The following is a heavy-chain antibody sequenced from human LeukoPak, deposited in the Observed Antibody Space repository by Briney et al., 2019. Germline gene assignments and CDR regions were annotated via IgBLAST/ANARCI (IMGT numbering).Heavy chain of an antibody. D-gene: IGHD3-10*01. V-gene: IGHV1-2*02. CDR2: INPNSGGT. CDR1: GYTFTGYY. CDR3: ARGSGRFNLNRGVAHYHYYMDV. Sequence: ASVKVSCKASGYTFTGYYMHWVRQAPGQGLEWMGWINPNSGGTNYAQKFQGRVTMTRDTSISTAYMELSRLRSDDTAVYYCARGSGRFNLNRGVAHYHYYMDVWGKGTTVTVSS. J-gene: IGHJ6*03.